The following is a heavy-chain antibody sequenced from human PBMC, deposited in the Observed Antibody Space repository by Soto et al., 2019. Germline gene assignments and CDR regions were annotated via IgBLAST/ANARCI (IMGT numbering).Heavy chain of an antibody. CDR2: ISTSGSYI. Sequence: EVQLVEAGGGLVKPEESLRLSCAASGFSFSSYNMKWVRQAPGKGLEWVSSISTSGSYIFYAGSVRGRFTIFIDDAKNALHLQMNSLRVEDTAVYYCATIGDRDGFDIWGQGTTVIVSS. V-gene: IGHV3-21*06. CDR3: ATIGDRDGFDI. J-gene: IGHJ3*02. CDR1: GFSFSSYN. D-gene: IGHD4-17*01.